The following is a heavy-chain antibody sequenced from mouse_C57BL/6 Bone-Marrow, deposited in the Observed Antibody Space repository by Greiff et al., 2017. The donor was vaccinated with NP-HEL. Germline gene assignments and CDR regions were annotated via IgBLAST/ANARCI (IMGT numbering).Heavy chain of an antibody. CDR2: INPDSSTI. CDR1: RVDFSRYW. V-gene: IGHV4-1*01. CDR3: ASPLYSNYVGFAY. Sequence: EASRVDFSRYWMSWVRRAPGKGLEWIGEINPDSSTINYAPSLKDKFIISRDNAKNTLYLQMSKVRSEDTALYYCASPLYSNYVGFAYWGQGTLVTVSA. D-gene: IGHD2-5*01. J-gene: IGHJ3*01.